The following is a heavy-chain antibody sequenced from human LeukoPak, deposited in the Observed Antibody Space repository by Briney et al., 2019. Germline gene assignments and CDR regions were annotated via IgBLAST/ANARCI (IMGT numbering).Heavy chain of an antibody. CDR3: ARAAAIVLMVYARGHYFDY. CDR2: ISSSGSTI. J-gene: IGHJ4*02. V-gene: IGHV3-11*04. Sequence: GGSLRLSCVVSGFIVSSNYMTWVRQAPGKGLEWLSYISSSGSTIYYADSVKGRFTISRDNAKNSLYLQMNSLRAEDTAVYYCARAAAIVLMVYARGHYFDYWGQGTLVTVSS. CDR1: GFIVSSNY. D-gene: IGHD2-8*01.